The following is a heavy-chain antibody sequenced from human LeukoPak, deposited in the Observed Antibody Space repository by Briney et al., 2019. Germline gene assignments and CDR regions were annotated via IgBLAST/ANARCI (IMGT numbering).Heavy chain of an antibody. D-gene: IGHD1-26*01. CDR2: ISGSGGST. V-gene: IGHV3-23*01. CDR1: GFTFSSYA. J-gene: IGHJ4*02. Sequence: GGSLRLSCAASGFTFSSYAMSWVRQAPGKGLEWVSAISGSGGSTYYADSVKGRFTISRDNSKNTLYLQMNSLRAEDTALYYCAKDGLELPRRYFDYWGQGTLVTVSS. CDR3: AKDGLELPRRYFDY.